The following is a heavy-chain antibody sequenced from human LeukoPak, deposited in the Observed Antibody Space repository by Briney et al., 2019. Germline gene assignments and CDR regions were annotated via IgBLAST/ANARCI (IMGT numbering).Heavy chain of an antibody. V-gene: IGHV4-59*01. Sequence: SETLSLTRTVSGGSISSYYWSWIRQPPGKGLEWIGYIYYSGSTNYNPSLKSRVTISVDTSKNQFSLKLSSVTAADTAVYYCARTDGYNNLDYWGQGTLVTVSS. D-gene: IGHD5-12*01. CDR1: GGSISSYY. J-gene: IGHJ4*02. CDR3: ARTDGYNNLDY. CDR2: IYYSGST.